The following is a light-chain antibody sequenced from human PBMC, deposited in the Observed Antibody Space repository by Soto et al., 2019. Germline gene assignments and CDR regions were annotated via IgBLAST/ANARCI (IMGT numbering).Light chain of an antibody. CDR1: QSVRGNN. CDR2: GAC. J-gene: IGKJ1*01. CDR3: QQYGNSPLT. V-gene: IGKV3-20*01. Sequence: EIVLTQSPGPLSLSPGQRATLSCRASQSVRGNNLARYQQKPGQAPRLLIFGACSRATGIPDRFSGSGSGTDFTLSITILSREDFAEYYWQQYGNSPLTYGKGTKVEIK.